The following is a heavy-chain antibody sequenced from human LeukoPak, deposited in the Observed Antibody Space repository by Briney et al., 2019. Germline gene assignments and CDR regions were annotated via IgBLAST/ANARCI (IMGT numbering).Heavy chain of an antibody. CDR1: GFTFDNYA. V-gene: IGHV3-53*01. CDR2: LSSTDNT. J-gene: IGHJ6*02. CDR3: ARADYGDYYHYNGMDV. D-gene: IGHD4-17*01. Sequence: PGRSLRLSCAASGFTFDNYAMHCVRQAPGEGREWVSHLSSTDNTYYADSVMGRFSISRDSSKNTVYLQMNSLRAGDTAVYFCARADYGDYYHYNGMDVWGQGTTVTVSS.